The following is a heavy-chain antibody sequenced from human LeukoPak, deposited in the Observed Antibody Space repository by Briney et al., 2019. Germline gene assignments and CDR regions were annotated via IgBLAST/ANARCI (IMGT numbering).Heavy chain of an antibody. Sequence: GGSLRLSXAASGFTFSSYSMHWVRQAPGKGLEWVAVIWSNGNNRYYADSVKGRFTFSRDNSKNTLSLQMNSLRAEDTAVYCCAKERAPFDGFDIWGQGTMVTVSS. D-gene: IGHD1-26*01. J-gene: IGHJ3*02. V-gene: IGHV3-33*06. CDR1: GFTFSSYS. CDR3: AKERAPFDGFDI. CDR2: IWSNGNNR.